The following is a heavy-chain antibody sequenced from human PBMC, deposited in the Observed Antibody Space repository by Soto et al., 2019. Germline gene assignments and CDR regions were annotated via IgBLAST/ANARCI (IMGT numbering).Heavy chain of an antibody. Sequence: QLQLQESGSGLVKPSQTLSLTCAVSGGSISSGGYSWCWIRQPPGKGLEWIGYIYHSGSTYYNPSLTSRVTISVDRSKNQFSLKLSSVTAADTAVYYCAREFASSSSYYFDYWGQGTLVTVSS. CDR3: AREFASSSSYYFDY. J-gene: IGHJ4*02. CDR2: IYHSGST. D-gene: IGHD6-6*01. CDR1: GGSISSGGYS. V-gene: IGHV4-30-2*01.